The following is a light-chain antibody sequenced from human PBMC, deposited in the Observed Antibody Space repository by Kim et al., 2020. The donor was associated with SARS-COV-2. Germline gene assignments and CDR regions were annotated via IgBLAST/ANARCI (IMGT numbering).Light chain of an antibody. CDR3: AAWDDSLNGWV. V-gene: IGLV1-44*01. CDR2: SNN. Sequence: EQRVPIACPGSSANSGSNTVNWYQQLPGTAPKLRSYSNNQRPAGGPDRFSGSKSGTSASLAISGLQSEDEADYYCAAWDDSLNGWVFGGGTQLTVL. CDR1: SANSGSNT. J-gene: IGLJ3*02.